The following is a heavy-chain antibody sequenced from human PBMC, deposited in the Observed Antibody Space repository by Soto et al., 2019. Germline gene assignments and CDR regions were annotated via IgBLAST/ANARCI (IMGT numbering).Heavy chain of an antibody. Sequence: EMQLLESGGGLVQPGGSLRLSCAVSGFTFSSYGMTWVRQAPGKGLEWISFSSATGSGTYYADSVKGRFTISRDNSKNTLYLQMTSLRADDMAVYYCAKDRRAGGNYGFYSDFWGQGALVIVSS. CDR3: AKDRRAGGNYGFYSDF. CDR1: GFTFSSYG. J-gene: IGHJ4*02. V-gene: IGHV3-23*01. CDR2: SSATGSGT. D-gene: IGHD1-7*01.